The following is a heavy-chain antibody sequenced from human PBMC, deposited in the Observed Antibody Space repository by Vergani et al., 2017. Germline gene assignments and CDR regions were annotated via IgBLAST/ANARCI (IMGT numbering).Heavy chain of an antibody. CDR2: INPSGGST. V-gene: IGHV1-46*01. CDR1: GYTLTELS. Sequence: QVQLVQSGAEVKKPGASVKVSCKVSGYTLTELSMHWVRQAPGQGLEWMGIINPSGGSTSYAQKFQGRVTMTRDTSTSTVYMELSSLRSEDTAVYYCARDGGGVTTTGIVGYFDYWGQGTLVTVSS. D-gene: IGHD4-11*01. J-gene: IGHJ4*02. CDR3: ARDGGGVTTTGIVGYFDY.